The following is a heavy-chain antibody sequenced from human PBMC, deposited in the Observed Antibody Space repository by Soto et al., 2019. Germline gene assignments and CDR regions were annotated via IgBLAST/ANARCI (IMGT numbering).Heavy chain of an antibody. Sequence: PGGSLRLSCSASGFTFSSYSMNWVRPAPGKGLEWVSSISSSSSYIYYADSVKGRFTISRDNAKNSLYLQMNSLRAEDTAVYYCARDRIGGSGSRDFDYWGQGTLVTVSS. J-gene: IGHJ4*02. CDR3: ARDRIGGSGSRDFDY. D-gene: IGHD3-10*01. CDR2: ISSSSSYI. CDR1: GFTFSSYS. V-gene: IGHV3-21*01.